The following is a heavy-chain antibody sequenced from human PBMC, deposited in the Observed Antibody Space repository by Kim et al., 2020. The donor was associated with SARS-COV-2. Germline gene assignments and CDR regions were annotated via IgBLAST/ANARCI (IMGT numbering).Heavy chain of an antibody. J-gene: IGHJ4*02. CDR1: GFTFSSYG. CDR3: AKGPRSGYDADLDY. CDR2: ISYDGSNK. Sequence: GGSLRLSCAASGFTFSSYGMHWVRQAPGKGLEWVAVISYDGSNKYYADSVKGRFTISRDNSKNTLYLQMNSLRAEDTAVYYRAKGPRSGYDADLDYWGQG. D-gene: IGHD5-12*01. V-gene: IGHV3-30*18.